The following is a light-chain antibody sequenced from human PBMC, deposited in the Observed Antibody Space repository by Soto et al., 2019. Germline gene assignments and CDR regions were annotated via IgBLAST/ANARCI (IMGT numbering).Light chain of an antibody. CDR3: QQYETFSGT. CDR2: DAS. CDR1: QSVSSC. V-gene: IGKV1-5*01. Sequence: APSTLPVYHGARATLSGRASQSVSSCLAWYQQKPGQAPKLLIYDASALPPGVPYRFSGSGSGTNFTLTIASLQPDDFATYYCQQYETFSGTFGPGTKVDIK. J-gene: IGKJ1*01.